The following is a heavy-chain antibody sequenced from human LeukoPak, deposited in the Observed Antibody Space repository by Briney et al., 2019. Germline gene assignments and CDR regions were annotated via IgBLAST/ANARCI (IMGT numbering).Heavy chain of an antibody. V-gene: IGHV3-23*01. CDR1: GFTFSSYA. J-gene: IGHJ4*02. Sequence: GWSLRLSCAASGFTFSSYAMSWVRQAPGKGLESVSAISGSGGSTYYADSVKGRFTISRDNSKNTLYLQMNSLRAEDTAVYYCAKDLHYDISTGYYNYWGQGNLVTVSS. D-gene: IGHD3-9*01. CDR2: ISGSGGST. CDR3: AKDLHYDISTGYYNY.